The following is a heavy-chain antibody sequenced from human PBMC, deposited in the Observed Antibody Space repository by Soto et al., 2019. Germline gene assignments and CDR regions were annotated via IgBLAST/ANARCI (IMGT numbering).Heavy chain of an antibody. J-gene: IGHJ2*01. CDR1: GGTFSNYP. V-gene: IGHV1-69*12. D-gene: IGHD5-12*01. CDR2: IIPIFGTV. Sequence: QVQLVQSGAEVKKPGSSVKVSCKASGGTFSNYPISWVRQAPGQGLEWMGGIIPIFGTVNYAQKIQGRVTITADESTSTAYIELSSLRSEDTAVYYCARGNHRWLQLWYFDLWGRGTLVTVSS. CDR3: ARGNHRWLQLWYFDL.